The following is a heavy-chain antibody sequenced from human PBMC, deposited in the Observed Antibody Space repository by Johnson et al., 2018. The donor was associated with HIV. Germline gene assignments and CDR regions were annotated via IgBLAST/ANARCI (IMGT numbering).Heavy chain of an antibody. D-gene: IGHD2-8*02. CDR2: IWYDGSNK. V-gene: IGHV3-33*06. CDR3: AKSGYIVLVVYAMGHDAFDI. J-gene: IGHJ3*02. CDR1: GFTFSSYG. Sequence: VQLVESGGGVVQPGRSLRLSCAASGFTFSSYGMHWVRQAPGKGLEWVAVIWYDGSNKYYADSVKGRFTISRDNSKNTLYLQMNSLRAEDTAVYYCAKSGYIVLVVYAMGHDAFDIWGQGTMVTVSS.